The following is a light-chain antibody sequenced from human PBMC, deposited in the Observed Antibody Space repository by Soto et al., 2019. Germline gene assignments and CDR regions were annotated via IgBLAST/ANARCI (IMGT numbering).Light chain of an antibody. CDR1: NIGGKS. V-gene: IGLV3-21*04. CDR2: YDT. CDR3: QVGYKSGDQYVV. J-gene: IGLJ2*01. Sequence: SYELTQPPSVSVAPGETARITCGGNNIGGKSVHWYQQKPGQAPVLVMSYDTDRPSGVPERFSGSNSGNTATLSIGRSEAGDEADYYCQVGYKSGDQYVVFGGGTKLTVL.